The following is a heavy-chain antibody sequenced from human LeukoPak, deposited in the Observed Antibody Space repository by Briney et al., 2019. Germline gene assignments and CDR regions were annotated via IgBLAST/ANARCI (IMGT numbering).Heavy chain of an antibody. CDR2: IYHSGST. CDR3: ASGGSSALFDP. V-gene: IGHV4-30-2*01. Sequence: PSQTLSLTCAVSGGSISSGGYSWSWIRQPPGKGLEWIGYIYHSGSTYYNPSLKSRVTISVDRSKNQFSLKLSSVTAADTAVYYCASGGSSALFDPWGQGTLVTVSS. D-gene: IGHD6-13*01. CDR1: GGSISSGGYS. J-gene: IGHJ5*02.